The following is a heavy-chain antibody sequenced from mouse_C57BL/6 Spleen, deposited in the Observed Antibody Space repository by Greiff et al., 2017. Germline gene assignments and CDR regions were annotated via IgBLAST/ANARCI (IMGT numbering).Heavy chain of an antibody. CDR1: GFTFSSYA. D-gene: IGHD2-1*01. CDR2: ISSGGDYI. Sequence: EVKLMESGEGLVKPGGSLKLSCAASGFTFSSYAMSWVRQTPEKRLEWVAYISSGGDYIYYADTVKGRFTISRDNARNTLYLQMSSLKSEDTAMYYCTRGDYGNYWYFDVWGTGTTVTVSS. V-gene: IGHV5-9-1*02. J-gene: IGHJ1*03. CDR3: TRGDYGNYWYFDV.